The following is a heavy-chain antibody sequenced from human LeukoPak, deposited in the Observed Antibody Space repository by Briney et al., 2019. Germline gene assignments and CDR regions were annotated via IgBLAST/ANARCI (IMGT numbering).Heavy chain of an antibody. V-gene: IGHV1-69*05. CDR2: IIPIFGTA. CDR3: ARSGAAAGPYFDY. Sequence: SVKVSCKASGGTFSSYAISWVRQAPGQGLEWMGRIIPIFGTANYAQKFQGRVTITTDESTSTTYMELSSLRSEDTAVYYCARSGAAAGPYFDYWGQGTLVTVSS. J-gene: IGHJ4*02. CDR1: GGTFSSYA. D-gene: IGHD6-13*01.